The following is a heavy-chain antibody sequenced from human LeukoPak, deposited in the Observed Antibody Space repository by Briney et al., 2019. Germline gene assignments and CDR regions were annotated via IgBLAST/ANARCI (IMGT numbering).Heavy chain of an antibody. D-gene: IGHD2-15*01. V-gene: IGHV4-59*12. CDR2: IYYSGST. CDR1: GGSITSYY. J-gene: IGHJ5*02. CDR3: ARLDCSGGSCLTNWFDP. Sequence: SETLYLTCIVSGGSITSYYWSWIRHPPGKGLEWIGYIYYSGSTYYNPSLKSRITMSVGTSNNQFSLKLISVTAADTAVYYCARLDCSGGSCLTNWFDPWGQGTLVTVSS.